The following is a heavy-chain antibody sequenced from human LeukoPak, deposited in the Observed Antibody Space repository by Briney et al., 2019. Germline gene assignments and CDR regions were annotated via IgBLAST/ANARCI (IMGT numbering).Heavy chain of an antibody. CDR2: IYYIGST. CDR1: GDSLSGYY. D-gene: IGHD3-22*01. CDR3: ARHRGYSFET. V-gene: IGHV4-59*08. Sequence: SETLSLTCTVSGDSLSGYYWSWIRQPPGKGLEWVGQIYYIGSTFYNPSLRSRVTISLEMSKNQFSLKLNPVTDADSAIYYCARHRGYSFETWGQGTLVTVSS. J-gene: IGHJ5*02.